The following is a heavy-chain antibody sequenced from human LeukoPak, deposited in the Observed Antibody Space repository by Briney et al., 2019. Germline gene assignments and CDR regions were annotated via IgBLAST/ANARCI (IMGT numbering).Heavy chain of an antibody. CDR2: ISGGGGT. V-gene: IGHV3-23*01. CDR3: AKEPPYCGGDCYFLLDY. D-gene: IGHD2-21*02. J-gene: IGHJ4*02. Sequence: GQSLTLSCALSGLTFSSYSISWVRQPPGKGLEWVSGISGGGGTYYAYTVKGRFTITRDNSKNTLYLQVNSLRAEDRGVYYCAKEPPYCGGDCYFLLDYWGQGTLVIVSS. CDR1: GLTFSSYS.